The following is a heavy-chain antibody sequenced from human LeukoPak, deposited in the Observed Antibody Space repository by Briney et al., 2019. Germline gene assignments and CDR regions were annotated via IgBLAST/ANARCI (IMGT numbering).Heavy chain of an antibody. J-gene: IGHJ2*01. V-gene: IGHV1-2*04. CDR2: INPNSGGT. Sequence: GASVKVSCKASGYTFTGYYMHWVRQAPGQGLEWMGWINPNSGGTNYAQKFQGWVTMTRDTSISTAYMELSRLRSDDTAVYYCARGRMTAIGDYYWYFDLWGRGTLVTVSS. D-gene: IGHD2-21*02. CDR3: ARGRMTAIGDYYWYFDL. CDR1: GYTFTGYY.